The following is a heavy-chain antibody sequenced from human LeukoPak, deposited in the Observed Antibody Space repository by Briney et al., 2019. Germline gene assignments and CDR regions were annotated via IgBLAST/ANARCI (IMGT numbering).Heavy chain of an antibody. CDR1: GFTFSSYA. CDR3: AKGRRGQYYYDSSGLDY. D-gene: IGHD3-22*01. V-gene: IGHV3-23*01. Sequence: GSLRLSCAASGFTFSSYAMSWVRQAPGKGLEWVSAISGSGGSTYYADSVKGRFTISRDNSKNTLYLQMNSLRAEDTAVYYCAKGRRGQYYYDSSGLDYWGQGTLVTVSS. CDR2: ISGSGGST. J-gene: IGHJ4*02.